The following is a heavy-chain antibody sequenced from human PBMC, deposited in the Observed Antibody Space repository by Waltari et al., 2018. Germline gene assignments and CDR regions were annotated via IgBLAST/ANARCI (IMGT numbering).Heavy chain of an antibody. CDR1: GFTFSSYA. Sequence: QVQLVESGGGVVQPGWYLRLSCASSGFTFSSYAMHWVRQAPGKGLEWVAVMSCDGSNQYYAESVKGRFTISRDNSTITVYLQMNRLRAEDTAVYYCARPTILKQQLEHWGQGTLVTVSS. CDR3: ARPTILKQQLEH. CDR2: MSCDGSNQ. D-gene: IGHD6-13*01. J-gene: IGHJ4*02. V-gene: IGHV3-30*04.